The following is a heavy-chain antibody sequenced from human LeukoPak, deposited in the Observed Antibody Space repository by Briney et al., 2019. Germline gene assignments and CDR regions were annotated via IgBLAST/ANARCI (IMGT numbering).Heavy chain of an antibody. CDR1: GGSISSYY. V-gene: IGHV4-59*01. Sequence: PSETLSLTCTVSGGSISSYYWGWIRQPPGKGLEWIGYIYYSGSTKYNPSLKSRATISADTSKNQFSLKLSSVTAADTAVYYCARDLSAWFDPWGRGTLVTVSS. J-gene: IGHJ5*02. CDR3: ARDLSAWFDP. CDR2: IYYSGST.